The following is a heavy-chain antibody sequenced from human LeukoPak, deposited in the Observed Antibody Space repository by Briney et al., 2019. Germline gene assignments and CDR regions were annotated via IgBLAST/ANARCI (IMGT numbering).Heavy chain of an antibody. J-gene: IGHJ4*02. V-gene: IGHV4-59*06. CDR1: GGSFSGYY. CDR3: SRYDSSGYYPPFDY. CDR2: IYYSGST. D-gene: IGHD3-22*01. Sequence: SETLSLTCAVYGGSFSGYYWSWIRQPPGKGLEWIGYIYYSGSTYYNPSLKSRVTISVDTSKNQFSLKLSSVTAADTAVYYCSRYDSSGYYPPFDYWGQGTLVTVSS.